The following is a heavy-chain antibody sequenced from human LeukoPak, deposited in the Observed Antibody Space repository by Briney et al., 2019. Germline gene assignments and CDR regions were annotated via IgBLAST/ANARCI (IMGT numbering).Heavy chain of an antibody. J-gene: IGHJ4*02. Sequence: LRLSCAASGFIFSNYGMNWVRQHPGKGLEWIGYIYYSGSTYYNPSLKSRVTISVDTSKNQFSLKLSSVTAADTAVYYCAREKTYYYDSSGYYYFDYWGQGTLVTVSS. CDR3: AREKTYYYDSSGYYYFDY. V-gene: IGHV4-31*02. CDR2: IYYSGST. CDR1: GFIFSNYG. D-gene: IGHD3-22*01.